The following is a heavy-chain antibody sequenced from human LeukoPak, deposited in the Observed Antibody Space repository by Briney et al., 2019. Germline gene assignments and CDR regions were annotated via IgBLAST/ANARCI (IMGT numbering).Heavy chain of an antibody. CDR2: ISACNGNT. CDR3: ARDAMLGYCSGGSCYPLDY. V-gene: IGHV1-18*01. CDR1: GYTFTSYG. J-gene: IGHJ4*02. D-gene: IGHD2-15*01. Sequence: ASVKVSCKASGYTFTSYGISWVRQAPGQGLEWMGWISACNGNTNYAQKLQGRVTMTTDTSTSTAYMELRSLRSADKDAYYCARDAMLGYCSGGSCYPLDYWGQGTLVTVSS.